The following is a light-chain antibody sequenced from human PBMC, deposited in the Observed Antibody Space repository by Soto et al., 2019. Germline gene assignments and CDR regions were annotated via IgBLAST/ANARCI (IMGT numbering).Light chain of an antibody. CDR3: QQYGSSIN. J-gene: IGKJ4*01. CDR1: QSVSSSY. Sequence: EIVMTHSPATLSVSPWERAALSFRASQSVSSSYLAWYQQKPGQAPRLLIYATSYRATGIPDRFSGGGSGTDFTLTISRLEPEDFAVYYCQQYGSSINFGGGTKVDI. V-gene: IGKV3-20*01. CDR2: ATS.